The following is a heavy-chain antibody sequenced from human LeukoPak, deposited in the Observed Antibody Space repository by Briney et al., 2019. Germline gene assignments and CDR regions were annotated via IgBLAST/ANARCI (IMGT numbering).Heavy chain of an antibody. CDR1: WFTVSSNY. V-gene: IGHV3-53*01. D-gene: IGHD2/OR15-2a*01. J-gene: IGHJ4*02. Sequence: GGSLRLSCAASWFTVSSNYMSWVRQAPRKGLEWVSVIYSGGSTYYADSVKGRFTISRDNSKNTLYLQINNLRAEDTAVYYCARVLLPSFDSTYYFDYWGQGTLVTVSS. CDR3: ARVLLPSFDSTYYFDY. CDR2: IYSGGST.